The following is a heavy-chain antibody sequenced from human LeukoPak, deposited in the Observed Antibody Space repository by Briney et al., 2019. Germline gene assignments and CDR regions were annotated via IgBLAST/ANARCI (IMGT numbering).Heavy chain of an antibody. CDR3: LRTYYYDSSGYSPDY. D-gene: IGHD3-22*01. J-gene: IGHJ4*02. CDR1: GFTFRNAW. Sequence: GGSLRLSCAASGFTFRNAWMSWVRQAPGKGLEWVGRIKSKTDGGTTDYAAPVKGRFTISRDDSKNTLYLQMNSLKTEDTAVYYCLRTYYYDSSGYSPDYWGQGTLVTVSS. V-gene: IGHV3-15*01. CDR2: IKSKTDGGTT.